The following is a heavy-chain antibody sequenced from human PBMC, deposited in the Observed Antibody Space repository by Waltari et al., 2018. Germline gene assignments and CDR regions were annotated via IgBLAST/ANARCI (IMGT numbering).Heavy chain of an antibody. CDR2: SDPEDGET. D-gene: IGHD3-3*02. Sequence: VQLVQSGAEVKKPGASVKVSCKVSGYTLTELSMHWVRQAPGKGLEWMGGSDPEDGETIYERKFQGRVTMTEETSTDTAYMELSSRRSEDTAVYYCATSRIFGVVQSSWFDPWGQGTLVTVSS. J-gene: IGHJ5*02. CDR3: ATSRIFGVVQSSWFDP. V-gene: IGHV1-24*01. CDR1: GYTLTELS.